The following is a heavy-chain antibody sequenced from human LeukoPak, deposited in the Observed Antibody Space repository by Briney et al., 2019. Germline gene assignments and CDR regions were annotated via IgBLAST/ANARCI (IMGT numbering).Heavy chain of an antibody. D-gene: IGHD3-22*01. J-gene: IGHJ5*02. Sequence: PSETLSLTCTVSGGSISSYYWSWIRQPAGKGLEWIGRIYTSGSTNYNPSLKSRVTISVDTSKKQFSLKLNSVTAADTAVYYCAREKIGYYDGSGRGWFDPWGQGTLVTVSS. CDR1: GGSISSYY. CDR2: IYTSGST. CDR3: AREKIGYYDGSGRGWFDP. V-gene: IGHV4-4*07.